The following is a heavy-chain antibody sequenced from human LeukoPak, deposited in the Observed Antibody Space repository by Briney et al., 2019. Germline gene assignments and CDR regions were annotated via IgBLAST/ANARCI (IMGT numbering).Heavy chain of an antibody. V-gene: IGHV3-74*01. D-gene: IGHD3-10*02. Sequence: GGSLRLSCAASGFTFSSYWMHWVRQAPGKGLVWVSRINSDGTSTNYADSVKGRFTISRDNAKNSLYLQMNSLRAEDTAVYYCARDRLDYVGAFDIWGQGTMVTVSS. CDR2: INSDGTST. CDR1: GFTFSSYW. CDR3: ARDRLDYVGAFDI. J-gene: IGHJ3*02.